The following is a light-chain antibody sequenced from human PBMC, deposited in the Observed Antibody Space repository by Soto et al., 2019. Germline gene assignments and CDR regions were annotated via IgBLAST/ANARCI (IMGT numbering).Light chain of an antibody. CDR3: QQYNGWPRT. CDR1: QSVSSN. V-gene: IGKV3-15*01. Sequence: EIVMTQSPATLSVSPGERATLSCRASQSVSSNLVWYQQKPGLAPRLLIYGASTRATGVPARFSGTGSGTEFTLTISSLQSEDFAVYYCQQYNGWPRTFGQGTKLEIK. J-gene: IGKJ2*01. CDR2: GAS.